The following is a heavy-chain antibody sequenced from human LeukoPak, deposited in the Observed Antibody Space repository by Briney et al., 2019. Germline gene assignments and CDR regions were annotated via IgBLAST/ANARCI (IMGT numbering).Heavy chain of an antibody. CDR1: GLTFSRYG. Sequence: RGSLRLSCRDSGLTFSRYGMNWVRQAPGKGLEWISHITSSTIDTYYADSVKGRFIISRDNAESSLYLQMNSLRVEDTAVYYCARVNVAAAGIQYYYGMDVWGQGTTVTVSS. CDR2: ITSSTIDT. CDR3: ARVNVAAAGIQYYYGMDV. D-gene: IGHD6-13*01. V-gene: IGHV3-21*01. J-gene: IGHJ6*02.